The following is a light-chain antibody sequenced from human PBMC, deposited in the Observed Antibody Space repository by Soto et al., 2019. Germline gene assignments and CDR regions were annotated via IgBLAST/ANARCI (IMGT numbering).Light chain of an antibody. CDR2: KAS. Sequence: DIQMTQSPSTLSASVGDRVTMTCRASQSISSWLAWYQQKPGKAPKLLIYKASTLESGVPSRFSGSGSGTEFTLTISSLQPDDFATYYCQHYNGYPLTFGGGTKVEIK. J-gene: IGKJ4*01. CDR3: QHYNGYPLT. CDR1: QSISSW. V-gene: IGKV1-5*03.